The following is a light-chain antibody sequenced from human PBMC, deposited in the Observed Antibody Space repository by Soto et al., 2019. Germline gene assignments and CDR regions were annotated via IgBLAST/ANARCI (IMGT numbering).Light chain of an antibody. Sequence: QSALTQPPSASGSPGQSVTISCAGTSSDVGGHNFVSWYQQHPGKAPKLMIYEVTKRPSAVPDRFSGAKSGNTASLTVSGLQAEDEAIYYCSSYAGNNNLIFGGGTKLTVL. CDR1: SSDVGGHNF. J-gene: IGLJ2*01. CDR3: SSYAGNNNLI. CDR2: EVT. V-gene: IGLV2-8*01.